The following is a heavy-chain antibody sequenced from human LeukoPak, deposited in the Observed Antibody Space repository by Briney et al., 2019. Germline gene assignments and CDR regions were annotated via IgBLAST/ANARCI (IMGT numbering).Heavy chain of an antibody. D-gene: IGHD5-18*01. J-gene: IGHJ4*02. CDR3: AKDWIQFNRVFDCFDS. Sequence: AGGSLRLSCATSGFPFETNAMSWVRQAPGKGLDWVATIGNTETFYADSVTGRFTISRDNSKNTVNLQMNRLRVEDTAIYYCAKDWIQFNRVFDCFDSWGQGTLVTVSS. CDR2: IGNTET. V-gene: IGHV3-23*01. CDR1: GFPFETNA.